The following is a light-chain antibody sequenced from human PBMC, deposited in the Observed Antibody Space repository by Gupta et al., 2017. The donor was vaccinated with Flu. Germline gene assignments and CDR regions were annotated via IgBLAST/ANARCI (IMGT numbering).Light chain of an antibody. CDR3: QQYGSPPRT. V-gene: IGKV3-20*01. CDR1: QRVSSSQ. CDR2: GAS. J-gene: IGKJ1*01. Sequence: EIVLSQSPDTLSLSLGERATLSSRASQRVSSSQLAWYQQKPGQAPRLLIYGASSRANGIPDRFSGSGSGTDSTLTISRLEPEDFAVYYCQQYGSPPRTFGQGTKVEIK.